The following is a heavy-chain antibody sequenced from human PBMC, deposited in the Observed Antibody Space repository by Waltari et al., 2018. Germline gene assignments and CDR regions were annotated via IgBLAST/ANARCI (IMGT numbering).Heavy chain of an antibody. Sequence: VPLQQRGAGLFKPSATLSLTCAVYGESFSGFYRTWVRQPPGTGLEWIGESNHSGNTKYNSSLKIRVTISVDTSKNQFSLKVKSVTAADTAVYYCARGFAYCGGDCASWGVDVWGQGTTVTVS. CDR3: ARGFAYCGGDCASWGVDV. CDR2: SNHSGNT. CDR1: GESFSGFY. D-gene: IGHD2-21*01. J-gene: IGHJ6*01. V-gene: IGHV4-34*02.